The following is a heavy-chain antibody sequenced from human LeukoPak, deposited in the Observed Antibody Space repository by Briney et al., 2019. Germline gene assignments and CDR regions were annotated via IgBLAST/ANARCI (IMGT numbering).Heavy chain of an antibody. J-gene: IGHJ4*02. V-gene: IGHV4-39*01. Sequence: SETLSLTCTVSGGSISSSSYYWGWIRQPPGKGLEWIGSIYYSGSTYYNPSLKSRVTISVDTSKNQFSLKLSSVTAADTAVYYCARCPRSGYYFDYWGQRTLVTVSS. CDR2: IYYSGST. CDR1: GGSISSSSYY. D-gene: IGHD3-22*01. CDR3: ARCPRSGYYFDY.